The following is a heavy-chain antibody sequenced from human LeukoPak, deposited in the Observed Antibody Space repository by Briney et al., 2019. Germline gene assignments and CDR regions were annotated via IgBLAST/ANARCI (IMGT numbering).Heavy chain of an antibody. CDR1: GGSISDYH. Sequence: PSETLSPTCTVSGGSISDYHWSWFRQAPGKGLEWIGYLYNSGSTNFNPSLKSRLIISVDTSKNQFSLKLSSVTAADTAVYYCARGVLWGLFDYWGQGTLVTVSS. CDR2: LYNSGST. J-gene: IGHJ4*02. V-gene: IGHV4-59*01. D-gene: IGHD3-16*01. CDR3: ARGVLWGLFDY.